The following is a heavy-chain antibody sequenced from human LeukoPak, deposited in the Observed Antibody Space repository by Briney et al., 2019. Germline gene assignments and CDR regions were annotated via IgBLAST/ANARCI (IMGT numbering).Heavy chain of an antibody. Sequence: GGSLRLSCAASGFTFSSYDMHWVRQATGKGLGWVSAIGTAGDTYYPGSVKGRFTISRENAKNSLYLQMNSLRAGDTAVYYCARGGITFGGVIVLGMDVWGQGTTVTVPS. CDR2: IGTAGDT. D-gene: IGHD3-16*02. CDR3: ARGGITFGGVIVLGMDV. J-gene: IGHJ6*02. CDR1: GFTFSSYD. V-gene: IGHV3-13*01.